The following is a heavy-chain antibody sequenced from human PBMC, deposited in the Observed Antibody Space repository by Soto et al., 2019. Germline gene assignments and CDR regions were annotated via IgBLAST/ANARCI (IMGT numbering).Heavy chain of an antibody. CDR1: GYTFTSYG. CDR3: ARALLGTTVVTPLSGY. Sequence: GASVKVPCKASGYTFTSYGISWVRQAPGQGLEWMGWINAYNGNTNYAQKLQGRVTMTTDTSTSTAYMELRSLRSDDTAVYYCARALLGTTVVTPLSGYWGQGTLVTVSS. V-gene: IGHV1-18*04. CDR2: INAYNGNT. D-gene: IGHD4-17*01. J-gene: IGHJ4*02.